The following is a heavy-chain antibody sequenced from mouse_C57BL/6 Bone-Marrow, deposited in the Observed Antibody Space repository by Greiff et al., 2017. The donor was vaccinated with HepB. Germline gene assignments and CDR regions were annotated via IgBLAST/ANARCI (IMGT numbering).Heavy chain of an antibody. Sequence: QVQLQQPGAELVRPGSSVKLSCKASGYTFTSYWMDWVKQRPGQGLEWIGNIYPSDSETQSKQKFKDKATLTVDKSSSTDYMQLSSLTSEEYAVYYCARRGAGTGSRGNYFDYRGQGTTLTVSS. D-gene: IGHD1-1*01. CDR2: IYPSDSET. J-gene: IGHJ2*01. CDR3: ARRGAGTGSRGNYFDY. V-gene: IGHV1-61*01. CDR1: GYTFTSYW.